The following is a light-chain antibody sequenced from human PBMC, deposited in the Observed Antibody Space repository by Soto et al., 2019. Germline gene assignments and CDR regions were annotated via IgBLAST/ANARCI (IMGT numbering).Light chain of an antibody. CDR1: QSVRNN. V-gene: IGKV3-15*01. J-gene: IGKJ1*01. Sequence: ETLITQSPATLSVSPGERATLSCRASQSVRNNLAWYQQKPGQAPRLLIYAASTRATGVPARFSGSGSGTDFTLTISSLQSEDFAVYYCQHYNNWPPWTFGQGTKVEIK. CDR3: QHYNNWPPWT. CDR2: AAS.